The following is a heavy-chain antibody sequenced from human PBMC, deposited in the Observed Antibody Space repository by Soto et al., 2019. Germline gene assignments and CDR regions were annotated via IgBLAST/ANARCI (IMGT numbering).Heavy chain of an antibody. D-gene: IGHD3-3*01. CDR1: GFTFGSYA. CDR2: ISGSGGST. V-gene: IGHV3-23*01. CDR3: AKDSPGITIFGVVTPFDY. Sequence: GXLRLSCAASGFTFGSYAMSWVRQAPGKGLEWVSAISGSGGSTYYSDSVKGRFTISRDNSKNTLYLQMNSLRAEDTAVYYCAKDSPGITIFGVVTPFDYWGQGTLVTVSS. J-gene: IGHJ4*02.